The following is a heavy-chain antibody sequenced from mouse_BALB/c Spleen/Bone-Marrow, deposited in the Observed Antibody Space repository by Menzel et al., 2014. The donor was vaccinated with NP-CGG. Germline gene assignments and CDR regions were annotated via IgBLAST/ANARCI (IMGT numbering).Heavy chain of an antibody. CDR3: ASNWDYAMDY. D-gene: IGHD4-1*01. J-gene: IGHJ4*01. CDR2: IWSGGST. Sequence: VKLVESGPGLVQPSQSLSITCTASGFSLTSYGVHWVRQSPGKGLEWLGEIWSGGSTDENAAFISRLSISKDNSKSQVFSKMDSLQANDAAIYYCASNWDYAMDYWGQGTSVTVSS. V-gene: IGHV2-2*02. CDR1: GFSLTSYG.